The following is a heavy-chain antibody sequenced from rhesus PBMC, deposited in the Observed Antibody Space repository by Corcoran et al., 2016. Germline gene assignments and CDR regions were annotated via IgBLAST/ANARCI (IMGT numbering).Heavy chain of an antibody. CDR3: ARRYYYGSGYSYYFDY. Sequence: QVQLQESGPGLVKPSETLSLTCAVSGYSISSGYYWSWIRQPPGKGPGWIGYLTYSGSTSYNPSLKIRVTISRDTSKNQFSLKLSSVTAADTAVYYCARRYYYGSGYSYYFDYWGQGVLVTVSS. CDR1: GYSISSGYY. CDR2: LTYSGST. J-gene: IGHJ4*01. D-gene: IGHD3-28*01. V-gene: IGHV4-122*02.